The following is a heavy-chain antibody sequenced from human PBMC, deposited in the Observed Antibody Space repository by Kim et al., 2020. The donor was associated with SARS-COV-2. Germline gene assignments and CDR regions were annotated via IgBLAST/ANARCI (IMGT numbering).Heavy chain of an antibody. D-gene: IGHD2-21*01. V-gene: IGHV5-51*01. J-gene: IGHJ3*02. Sequence: PTFQGQVTISADKSIGTAYLQWSSLKASDTAMYYCARQRGGEGDAFDIWGQGTMVTVSS. CDR3: ARQRGGEGDAFDI.